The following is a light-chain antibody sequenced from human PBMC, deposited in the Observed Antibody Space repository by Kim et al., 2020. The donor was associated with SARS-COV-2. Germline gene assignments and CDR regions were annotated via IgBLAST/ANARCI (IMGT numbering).Light chain of an antibody. CDR1: QSVSSY. V-gene: IGKV3-11*01. CDR2: DAS. Sequence: EIVLTQSPATLSLSPGEIATLSCRASQSVSSYLAWYQQKPGQAPRLLIYDASNRATGIPARFSGSGSGTDFTLTISSLEPEDFAVYYCQQRSNWLTFGGGTKVDIK. J-gene: IGKJ4*01. CDR3: QQRSNWLT.